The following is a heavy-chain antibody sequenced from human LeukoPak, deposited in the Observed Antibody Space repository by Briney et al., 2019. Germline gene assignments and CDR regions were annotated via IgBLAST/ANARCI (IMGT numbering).Heavy chain of an antibody. D-gene: IGHD6-19*01. CDR1: GGSISSSSYY. J-gene: IGHJ5*02. V-gene: IGHV4-39*01. CDR2: ILYSGRT. CDR3: ARGYVAVAGGWFDP. Sequence: SETLSLTCSVSGGSISSSSYYWGWIRQPPGKGLEWIGSILYSGRTYYNPSLKSRVTISVDTSKNQFSLKLSSVTAADTAVYYCARGYVAVAGGWFDPWGQGTLVTVSS.